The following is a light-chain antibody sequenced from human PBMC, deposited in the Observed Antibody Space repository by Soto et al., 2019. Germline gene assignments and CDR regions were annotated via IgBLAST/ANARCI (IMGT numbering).Light chain of an antibody. Sequence: DIQMTQSPSTLSASVGDRVTITCRASQSISSWLAWYQQKPGKAPKLLIYDASGLESGVPSRFSGSGSGTEFTLTISSLQPDDFATYYCQQYNSYSPYTFGHGTKV. J-gene: IGKJ2*01. CDR3: QQYNSYSPYT. CDR1: QSISSW. V-gene: IGKV1-5*01. CDR2: DAS.